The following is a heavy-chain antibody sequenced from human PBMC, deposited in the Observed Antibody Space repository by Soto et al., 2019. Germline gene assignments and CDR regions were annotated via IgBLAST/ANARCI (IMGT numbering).Heavy chain of an antibody. CDR1: GGSISSTTHYS. CDR3: VRGSSGVWNYFDP. V-gene: IGHV4-30-2*01. J-gene: IGHJ5*02. D-gene: IGHD2-15*01. Sequence: PSETLSLTCAVSGGSISSTTHYSWGWIRQPPGQGLEWIGYIYDTGNTYYNPSLKSRVTISLDRSQNQFDLTMKSVTAADTAVYYCVRGSSGVWNYFDPWGQGIPVTVSS. CDR2: IYDTGNT.